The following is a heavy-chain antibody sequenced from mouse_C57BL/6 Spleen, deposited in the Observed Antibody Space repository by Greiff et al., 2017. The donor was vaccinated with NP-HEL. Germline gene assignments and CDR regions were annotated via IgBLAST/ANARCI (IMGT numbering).Heavy chain of an antibody. CDR3: ARDWGYDGYFDY. CDR1: GFTFSDYY. Sequence: EVQLVESEGGLVQPGRSMKLSCTASGFTFSDYYMAWVRQVPEKGLEWVANINYDGSSTYYLDSLKSRFIISRDNAKNILYLQMSSLKSEDTATYYCARDWGYDGYFDYWGQGTTLTVSS. CDR2: INYDGSST. J-gene: IGHJ2*01. V-gene: IGHV5-16*01. D-gene: IGHD2-3*01.